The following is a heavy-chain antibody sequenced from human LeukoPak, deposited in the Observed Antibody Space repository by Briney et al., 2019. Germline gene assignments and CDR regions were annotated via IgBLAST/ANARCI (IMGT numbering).Heavy chain of an antibody. V-gene: IGHV1-2*02. Sequence: ASVKVSCKASRYTFSDYYIHWVRQAPGQGLEWMGWINPNNGGTKYAQKFQGRVTMTRDTSISTVYMELSRLRSDDSAVYYCARAATVTTRYDYYYYYMDVWGKGTTVTVSS. CDR3: ARAATVTTRYDYYYYYMDV. D-gene: IGHD4-17*01. CDR2: INPNNGGT. J-gene: IGHJ6*03. CDR1: RYTFSDYY.